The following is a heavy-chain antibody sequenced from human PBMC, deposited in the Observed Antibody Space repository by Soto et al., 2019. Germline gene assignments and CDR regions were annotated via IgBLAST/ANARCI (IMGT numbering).Heavy chain of an antibody. Sequence: PSATLSLTCTVSGGSISSYDWSWIRQPPGKGLEWIGYIYYSGSTNYNPSLKSRVTVSVDTSKNHFSLKLSSVTAADTAVYYCARRYGPGFDYWGQGTLVTVSS. V-gene: IGHV4-59*08. CDR2: IYYSGST. CDR1: GGSISSYD. CDR3: ARRYGPGFDY. J-gene: IGHJ4*02. D-gene: IGHD4-17*01.